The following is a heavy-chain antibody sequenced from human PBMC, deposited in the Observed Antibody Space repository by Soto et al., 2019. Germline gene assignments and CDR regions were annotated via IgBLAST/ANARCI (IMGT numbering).Heavy chain of an antibody. V-gene: IGHV3-21*01. Sequence: EVQLVESGGGLVKPGGSLRLSCAASGFTFSSYSMNWVRQAPGKGLEWVSSISSSSSYIYYADPVKGRFTISRDNAKNSLYLQMNSLRAEDTAVYYCARVAVVLAHYYYGMDVWGQGTTVTVSS. J-gene: IGHJ6*02. D-gene: IGHD2-15*01. CDR3: ARVAVVLAHYYYGMDV. CDR2: ISSSSSYI. CDR1: GFTFSSYS.